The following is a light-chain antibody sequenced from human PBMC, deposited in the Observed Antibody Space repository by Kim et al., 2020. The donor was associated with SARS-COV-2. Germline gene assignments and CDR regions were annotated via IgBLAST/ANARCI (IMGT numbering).Light chain of an antibody. J-gene: IGLJ3*02. CDR3: QSYDSSNPWV. CDR1: SARCAGIY. V-gene: IGLV6-57*03. Sequence: MPCTRGSARCAGIYGQWCQQRPGSAPTTVIYENNQRPSGVPDRFSGSIDSSSNSASLTISVLKTEDEADYYCQSYDSSNPWVFGGGTQLTVL. CDR2: ENN.